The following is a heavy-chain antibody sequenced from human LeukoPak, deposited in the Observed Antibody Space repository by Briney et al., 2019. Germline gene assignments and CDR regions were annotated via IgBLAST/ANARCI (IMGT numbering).Heavy chain of an antibody. Sequence: GGSLRLSCAASGFTVSSNEMSWVRQAPGRGLEWVSSISGGSTYYADSRKGRFTISRDNSKNTLYLQMNSLRAEDTAVYYCARGPRSQYGMDVWGQGTTVTVSS. V-gene: IGHV3-38-3*01. CDR2: ISGGST. CDR3: ARGPRSQYGMDV. CDR1: GFTVSSNE. J-gene: IGHJ6*02.